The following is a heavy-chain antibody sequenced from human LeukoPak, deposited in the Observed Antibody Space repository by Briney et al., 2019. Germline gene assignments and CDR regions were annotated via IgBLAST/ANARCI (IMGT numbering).Heavy chain of an antibody. V-gene: IGHV3-23*01. CDR3: TPDSSSWYLTSFSNDI. CDR2: ISGSGGST. D-gene: IGHD6-13*01. Sequence: GGSLRLSCAASGFTFSSYAMSWVCQAPGKGLEWVSAISGSGGSTYYADSVKGRFTISRDNSKNTLYLQMNSLKTEDTAVYYCTPDSSSWYLTSFSNDIWGQGTMVTVSS. J-gene: IGHJ3*02. CDR1: GFTFSSYA.